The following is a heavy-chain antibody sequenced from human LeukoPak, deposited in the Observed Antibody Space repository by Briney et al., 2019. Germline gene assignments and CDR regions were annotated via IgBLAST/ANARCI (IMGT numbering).Heavy chain of an antibody. V-gene: IGHV3-30*03. D-gene: IGHD6-13*01. CDR1: GFTVSSNY. J-gene: IGHJ4*02. CDR2: ISYDGSSK. Sequence: GGSLRLSCAASGFTVSSNYMSWVRQAPGKGLEWMAIISYDGSSKYYANSVKGRFTISRDNSKNTLYLQMNSLRPEDTAVSLCARENPATGSFDYWGQGTLVTVSS. CDR3: ARENPATGSFDY.